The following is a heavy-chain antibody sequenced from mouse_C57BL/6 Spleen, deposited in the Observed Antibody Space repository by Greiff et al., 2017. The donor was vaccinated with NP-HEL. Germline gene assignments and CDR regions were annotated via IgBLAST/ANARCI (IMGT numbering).Heavy chain of an antibody. Sequence: EVKLMESGGDLVKPGGSLKLSCAASGFTFSSYGMSWVRQTPDKRLEWVAIISSGGSYTYYPDSVKGRFTISRDNAKNTLYLQMSSLKSEDTAMYYCARIYYDTTSYWGQGTLVTVSA. V-gene: IGHV5-6*01. CDR1: GFTFSSYG. CDR2: ISSGGSYT. J-gene: IGHJ3*01. CDR3: ARIYYDTTSY. D-gene: IGHD2-4*01.